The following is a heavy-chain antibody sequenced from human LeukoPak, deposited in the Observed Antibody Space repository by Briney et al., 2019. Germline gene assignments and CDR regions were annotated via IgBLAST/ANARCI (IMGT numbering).Heavy chain of an antibody. Sequence: ASVKVSCKASGYTFTGYYMHWVRQAPGQGLEWMGWISAYNGNTNYAQKLQGRVTMTTDTSTSTAYMELRSLRSDDTAVYYCARDSGPAGSMVRGVTKPANFDYWGQGTLVTVSS. CDR1: GYTFTGYY. CDR3: ARDSGPAGSMVRGVTKPANFDY. D-gene: IGHD3-10*01. CDR2: ISAYNGNT. J-gene: IGHJ4*02. V-gene: IGHV1-18*04.